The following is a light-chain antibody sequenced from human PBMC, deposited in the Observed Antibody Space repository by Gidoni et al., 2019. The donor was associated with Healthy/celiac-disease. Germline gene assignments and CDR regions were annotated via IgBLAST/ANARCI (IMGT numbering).Light chain of an antibody. V-gene: IGKV1-39*01. CDR2: AAS. J-gene: IGKJ1*01. CDR3: QHSYSTWT. Sequence: DIQMTQSPSSLSASVGDRVTITCRASQSISSYLNWYQQKPGKAPKLLIYAASSLKSGVPSRFSGSGSGTDFTLTSSSLQAEDFATYYCQHSYSTWTFGQGTKVEIK. CDR1: QSISSY.